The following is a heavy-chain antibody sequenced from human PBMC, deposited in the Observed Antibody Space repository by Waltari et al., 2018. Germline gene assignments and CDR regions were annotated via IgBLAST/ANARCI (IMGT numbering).Heavy chain of an antibody. J-gene: IGHJ4*02. V-gene: IGHV1-24*01. Sequence: QVPLVQSGAEVKKPGASVKVSCKVSGYTLTELSMHWVRQAPGKGLAWMGDCDPEEGETIYAQKFQGRVTMTAETSTDTAYMELSSLRSEDTAVYYCATDQVPIGYSSGWYYFDYWGQGTLVTVSS. D-gene: IGHD6-19*01. CDR3: ATDQVPIGYSSGWYYFDY. CDR2: CDPEEGET. CDR1: GYTLTELS.